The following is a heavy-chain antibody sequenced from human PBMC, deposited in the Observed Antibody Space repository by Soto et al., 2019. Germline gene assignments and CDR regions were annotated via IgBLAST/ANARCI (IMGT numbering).Heavy chain of an antibody. CDR1: GYTFTGYY. Sequence: GASVKVSCKASGYTFTGYYMHWVRQAPGQGLEWMGWINPNSGGTNYAQKFQGWVTMTRDTSISTAYMELSRLRSDDTAVYYCAVGGVADWYYYYYGIDVWGQGTTVTVYS. V-gene: IGHV1-2*04. CDR2: INPNSGGT. CDR3: AVGGVADWYYYYYGIDV. D-gene: IGHD2-15*01. J-gene: IGHJ6*02.